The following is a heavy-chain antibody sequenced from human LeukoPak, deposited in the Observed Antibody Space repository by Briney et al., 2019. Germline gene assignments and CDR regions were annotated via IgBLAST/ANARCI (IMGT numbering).Heavy chain of an antibody. D-gene: IGHD3-10*01. J-gene: IGHJ4*02. CDR1: GFTFSSYA. CDR2: ISYDGSNK. V-gene: IGHV3-30*04. CDR3: ARSHDYYGSGRDGSQGSFDY. Sequence: GGSLRLSCAASGFTFSSYAMHWVRQAPGKGLEWVAVISYDGSNKYYADSVKGRFTISRDNSKNTLYLQMNSLRAEDTAVYYCARSHDYYGSGRDGSQGSFDYWGQGTLVTVSS.